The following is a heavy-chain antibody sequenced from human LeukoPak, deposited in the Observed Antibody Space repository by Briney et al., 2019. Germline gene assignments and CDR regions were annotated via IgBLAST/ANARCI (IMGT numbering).Heavy chain of an antibody. J-gene: IGHJ4*02. CDR1: GYTFTSYD. D-gene: IGHD3-10*01. CDR2: MNPNSGNT. CDR3: ARASPPGSGSFI. Sequence: ASVKVSCKASGYTFTSYDINWVRQATGQGLEWMGWMNPNSGNTGYAQKFQGRVTMTRNTSISTAYMELSSLRSEDTAVYYCARASPPGSGSFIWGQGTLVTVSS. V-gene: IGHV1-8*01.